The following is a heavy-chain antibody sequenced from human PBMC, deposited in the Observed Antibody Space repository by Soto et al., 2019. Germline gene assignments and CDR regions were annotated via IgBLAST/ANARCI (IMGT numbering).Heavy chain of an antibody. Sequence: QVQLVQSGAEVKKPGASVKVSCKASGYTFTSYGVSWVRQAPGQGLEWMGWISDYNGNTNYAQKLRGRIFMTTDTSTRTAYMELRSLSSDETAVYFCAREGYYSGSGTYSPPRYYGMDVWGQGTTVTVSS. J-gene: IGHJ6*02. V-gene: IGHV1-18*01. CDR2: ISDYNGNT. CDR3: AREGYYSGSGTYSPPRYYGMDV. D-gene: IGHD3-10*01. CDR1: GYTFTSYG.